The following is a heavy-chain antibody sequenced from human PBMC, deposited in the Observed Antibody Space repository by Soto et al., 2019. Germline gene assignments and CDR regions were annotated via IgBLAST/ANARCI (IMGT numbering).Heavy chain of an antibody. V-gene: IGHV4-39*01. CDR3: ARQIGRGSWSLDH. CDR1: GGSISSSDYW. CDR2: IYYSGST. Sequence: QLQLQESGPGLVKPAETLSLTCTVSGGSISSSDYWWGWIRQPPGKGLEWIGSIYYSGSTDYIPSLNSRVLMSVDTSKNQFSLRRSSVTAADTAVYYRARQIGRGSWSLDHWGHGTLVTVSS. D-gene: IGHD6-13*01. J-gene: IGHJ4*01.